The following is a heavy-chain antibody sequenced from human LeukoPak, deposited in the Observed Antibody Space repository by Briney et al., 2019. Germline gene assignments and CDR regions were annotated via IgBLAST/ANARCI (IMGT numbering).Heavy chain of an antibody. J-gene: IGHJ6*03. CDR2: IYYSETT. Sequence: SETLSLTCTVSGGSISSRTYYWGWIRQPPGKGLEWIGTIYYSETTYYNPSLKRRGTISLYPSKNQLSLKLSPVTAADTAIYYCARDFSSSSTVYYYQHIDVWGKRTTDPVSS. CDR3: ARDFSSSSTVYYYQHIDV. D-gene: IGHD6-6*01. CDR1: GGSISSRTYY. V-gene: IGHV4-39*07.